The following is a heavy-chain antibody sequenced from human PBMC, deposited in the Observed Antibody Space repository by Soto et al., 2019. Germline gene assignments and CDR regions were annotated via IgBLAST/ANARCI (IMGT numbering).Heavy chain of an antibody. CDR2: IIPLFRTP. Sequence: QVQLVQSGAEVKKPGSSVKVSCKASGGTFSSSAFSWVRQAPGQGLAWMGGIIPLFRTPDYGQRFQGRVTITADETAGTVYMERRGLRSEDTAVYSCARDKGRHQLGGNYYCSTDIWGQGTTVTVSS. CDR1: GGTFSSSA. V-gene: IGHV1-69*12. CDR3: ARDKGRHQLGGNYYCSTDI. D-gene: IGHD3-10*01. J-gene: IGHJ6*02.